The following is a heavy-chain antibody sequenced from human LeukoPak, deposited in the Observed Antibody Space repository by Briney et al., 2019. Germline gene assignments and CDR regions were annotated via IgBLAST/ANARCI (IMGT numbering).Heavy chain of an antibody. D-gene: IGHD3-3*01. CDR2: INAGNGST. V-gene: IGHV1-3*01. J-gene: IGHJ4*02. CDR3: ARTGYDFWSGPILLYFDY. Sequence: SVKVSCKASGYTFTSYAMNWVRRSPGHRLEWMGWINAGNGSTKYSQKFQGRVTITRDTSASTAYMELSSLRSEDTAVYYCARTGYDFWSGPILLYFDYWGQGTLVTVS. CDR1: GYTFTSYA.